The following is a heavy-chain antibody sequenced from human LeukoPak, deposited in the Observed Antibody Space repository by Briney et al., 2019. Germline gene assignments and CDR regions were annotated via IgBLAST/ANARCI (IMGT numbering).Heavy chain of an antibody. CDR3: AKDVPSMAAPFDH. CDR2: INVGGRT. D-gene: IGHD5-24*01. CDR1: HFNFHNFA. V-gene: IGHV3-23*01. J-gene: IGHJ4*02. Sequence: GGSLRLSCATSHFNFHNFAMTWVRQAPGKGLEWVSTINVGGRTDYADSVKGRFTISRDNSNNTLYLQMSSLRVDDTAVYYCAKDVPSMAAPFDHWGQGALVTVSS.